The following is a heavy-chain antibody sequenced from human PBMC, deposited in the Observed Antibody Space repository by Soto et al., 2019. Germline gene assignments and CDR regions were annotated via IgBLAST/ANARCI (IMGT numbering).Heavy chain of an antibody. CDR2: IYPGDSDT. J-gene: IGHJ6*01. CDR1: GYIFTNYW. CDR3: ARHPYGYYDAMYF. V-gene: IGHV5-51*01. Sequence: GESLKISCKGSGYIFTNYWIGWVRQMPGKGLEWMGIIYPGDSDTRYSPSIQGQVTISVDKSVSTAYLQWSSLKASDTAMYYCARHPYGYYDAMYFWQQLTTVVFSS. D-gene: IGHD4-17*01.